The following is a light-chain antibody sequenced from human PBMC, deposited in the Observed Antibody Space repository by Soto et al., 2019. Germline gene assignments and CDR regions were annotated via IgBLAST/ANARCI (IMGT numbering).Light chain of an antibody. J-gene: IGKJ2*02. CDR3: LHDHEVSWT. V-gene: IGKV1-6*01. CDR2: AAS. CDR1: RQLXSD. Sequence: SQCASSLSASVWDRFTIACRASRQLXSDLNWYQAKPGKAPTPLXDAASNLQSGFPSRLRGSRSATAFTRTVSSMQPHYCDNYYWLHDHEVSWTFGQGTNVAI.